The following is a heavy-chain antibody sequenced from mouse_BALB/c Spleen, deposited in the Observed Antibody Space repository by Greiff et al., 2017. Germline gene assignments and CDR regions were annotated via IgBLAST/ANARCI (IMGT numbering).Heavy chain of an antibody. CDR1: GYSITSDYA. J-gene: IGHJ4*01. V-gene: IGHV3-2*02. D-gene: IGHD1-1*01. CDR3: ARAGTTTVEFYYAMDY. Sequence: EVKLQESGPGLVKPSQSLSLTCTVTGYSITSDYAWNWIRQFPGNKLEWMGYISYSGSTSYNPSLKSRISITRDTSKNQFFLQLNSVTTEDTATYYCARAGTTTVEFYYAMDYWGQGTSVTVSS. CDR2: ISYSGST.